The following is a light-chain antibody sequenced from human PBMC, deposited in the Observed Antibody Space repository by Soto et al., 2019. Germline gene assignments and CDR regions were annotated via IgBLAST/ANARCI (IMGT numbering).Light chain of an antibody. CDR3: QQYGNLGT. Sequence: IPLTQSPSTLSASVGYRVNFSCRASQSINNYLAWYQQKPGKAPKLLIYKASTLESGVPSTFSGSGSGTEFSLTIRSLQPDDFATYYCQQYGNLGTFGQGTKVEI. CDR2: KAS. V-gene: IGKV1-5*03. J-gene: IGKJ1*01. CDR1: QSINNY.